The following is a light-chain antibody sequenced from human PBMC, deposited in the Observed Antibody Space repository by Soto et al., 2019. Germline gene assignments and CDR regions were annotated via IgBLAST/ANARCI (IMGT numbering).Light chain of an antibody. CDR3: QQYGSSPPIT. CDR2: GAS. CDR1: QSVSSSY. V-gene: IGKV3-20*01. Sequence: EIVLTQSPGTLSLSPGERATLSCRASQSVSSSYLAWYQQKPGQAPRLLIYGASSSATGIPARFSGSGSGTYFAITISRLEPEDFAVYYCQQYGSSPPITFGQGTRLEIK. J-gene: IGKJ5*01.